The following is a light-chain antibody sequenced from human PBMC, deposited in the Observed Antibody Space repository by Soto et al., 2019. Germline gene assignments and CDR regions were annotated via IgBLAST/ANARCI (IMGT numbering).Light chain of an antibody. Sequence: EIVLTQSPGTLSLSPGQRATLSCRASQSLSSSFLAWYQQKPGQAPRLLIYGASSRAAGVPDRLSGSWSGTDFTLTISSLEPEDFAVYFCHQFATSRTFGQGTKVDMK. CDR1: QSLSSSF. CDR3: HQFATSRT. J-gene: IGKJ1*01. V-gene: IGKV3-20*01. CDR2: GAS.